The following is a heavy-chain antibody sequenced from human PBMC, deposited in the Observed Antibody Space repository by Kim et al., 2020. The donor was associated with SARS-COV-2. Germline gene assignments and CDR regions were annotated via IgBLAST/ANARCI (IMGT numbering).Heavy chain of an antibody. J-gene: IGHJ4*02. CDR2: IYYSGST. V-gene: IGHV4-31*03. CDR3: ARVTRSSGYFDY. Sequence: SETLSLTCTVSGGSISSGGYYWSWIRQHPGKGLEWIGYIYYSGSTYYNPSLKSRVTISVDTSKNQFSLKLSSVTAADTAVYYCARVTRSSGYFDYWGQGTLVTVSS. D-gene: IGHD3-10*01. CDR1: GGSISSGGYY.